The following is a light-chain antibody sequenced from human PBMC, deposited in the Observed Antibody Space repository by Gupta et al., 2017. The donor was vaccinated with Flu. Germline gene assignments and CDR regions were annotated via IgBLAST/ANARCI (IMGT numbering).Light chain of an antibody. CDR3: HSADSKGTIWV. CDR1: ALPKQY. CDR2: KDN. Sequence: SHELTQPPSVSVSPGQTARITCAGDALPKQYAHWYQQKPGQAPLLLIYKDNGRPSGIPERFSGSSSGTTVTLTISGVQAEDEAAYYCHSADSKGTIWVFGGGTKLNVL. V-gene: IGLV3-25*03. J-gene: IGLJ3*02.